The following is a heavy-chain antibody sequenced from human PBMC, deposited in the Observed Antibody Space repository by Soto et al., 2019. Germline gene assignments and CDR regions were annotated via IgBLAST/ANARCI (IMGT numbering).Heavy chain of an antibody. CDR3: ARDLYSSGSNYYYGMDV. Sequence: PGGSLRLFCAASGFTVSSNYMSWVRQAPGKGLEWVSVIYSGGSTYYADSVKGRFTISRDNSKNTLYLQMNSLRAEDTAVYYCARDLYSSGSNYYYGMDVWGQGTTVTVSS. J-gene: IGHJ6*02. D-gene: IGHD5-18*01. V-gene: IGHV3-53*01. CDR1: GFTVSSNY. CDR2: IYSGGST.